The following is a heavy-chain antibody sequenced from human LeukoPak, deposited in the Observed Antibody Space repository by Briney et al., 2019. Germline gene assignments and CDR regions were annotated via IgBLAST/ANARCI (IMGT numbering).Heavy chain of an antibody. Sequence: KPSETLSLTCTVSGYSISSGYYWGWIRQPPGKGLEWIGYIHYSGSTNYNSPLKSRVTISVDMSKNQFSLNLSSVTAADTAVYYCARAGSGWYSGWFDPWGQGTLVTVSS. D-gene: IGHD6-19*01. V-gene: IGHV4-38-2*02. J-gene: IGHJ5*02. CDR2: IHYSGST. CDR1: GYSISSGYY. CDR3: ARAGSGWYSGWFDP.